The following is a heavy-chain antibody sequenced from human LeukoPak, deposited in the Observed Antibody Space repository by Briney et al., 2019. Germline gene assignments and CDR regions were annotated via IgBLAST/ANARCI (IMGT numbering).Heavy chain of an antibody. D-gene: IGHD3-3*01. V-gene: IGHV1-8*01. CDR1: GYTFTSYD. CDR3: AREVITIFGVVRQSYGMDV. Sequence: GXSVKVSCTASGYTFTSYDINWVRQATGQGLEWMGWMNPNSGNTGYAQKFQGRVTMTRNTSISTAYMELSSLRSEDTAVYYCAREVITIFGVVRQSYGMDVWGQGTTVTVSS. J-gene: IGHJ6*02. CDR2: MNPNSGNT.